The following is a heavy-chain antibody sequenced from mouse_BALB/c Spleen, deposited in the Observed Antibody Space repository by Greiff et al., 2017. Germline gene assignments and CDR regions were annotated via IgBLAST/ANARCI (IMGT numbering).Heavy chain of an antibody. CDR3: ARDYYGSSGGYFDV. D-gene: IGHD1-1*01. CDR2: IDPANGNT. CDR1: GFNITDSY. J-gene: IGHJ1*01. V-gene: IGHV14-3*02. Sequence: EVQLQQSGAELVKPGASVKLSCTASGFNITDSYMHWVKQRPEQGLEWIGRIDPANGNTKYDPKFQGKATITADTSSNTAYLQLSSLTSEDTADYYCARDYYGSSGGYFDVWGAGTTVTVSS.